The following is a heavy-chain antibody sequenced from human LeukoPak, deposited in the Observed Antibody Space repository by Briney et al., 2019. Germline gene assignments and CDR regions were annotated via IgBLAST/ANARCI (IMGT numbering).Heavy chain of an antibody. V-gene: IGHV4-39*07. J-gene: IGHJ4*02. CDR1: GGSISSGNYS. CDR3: ARETQKGGYSYGFEYYFNY. Sequence: PSETLSLTCTVSGGSISSGNYSWGWIRQPPGKGLEWIGSLYYGGSTYYSPSLKSRVTISVDTSKNQFSLKLSSVTAADTAVYYCARETQKGGYSYGFEYYFNYWGQGTLVTVSS. CDR2: LYYGGST. D-gene: IGHD5-18*01.